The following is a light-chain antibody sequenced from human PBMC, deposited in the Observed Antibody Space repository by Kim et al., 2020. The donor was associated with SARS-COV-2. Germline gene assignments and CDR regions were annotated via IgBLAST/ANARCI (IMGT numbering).Light chain of an antibody. CDR1: QSVRTN. V-gene: IGKV3-15*01. CDR3: QQYNKWPQT. CDR2: GAS. Sequence: DIVMTQSPATLSVSPGERATLSCRASQSVRTNVAWYQQKPGQSPRLLFYGASTRGNGIPGTFSASGSGTEFTLTISGLQSEDFAVYYCQQYNKWPQTFGRGTKLEI. J-gene: IGKJ2*01.